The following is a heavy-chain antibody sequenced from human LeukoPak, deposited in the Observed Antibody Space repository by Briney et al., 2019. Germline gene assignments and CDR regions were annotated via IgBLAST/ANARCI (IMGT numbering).Heavy chain of an antibody. Sequence: PSETLSLTCTVSGGSISSYYWSWIRQPPGKGLEWIGYIYYSGSTNYNPSLKSRVTISVDTSKNQFSLKLSSVTAADTAVYYCARVAKYGDYGSFDYWGQETLVTVSS. CDR2: IYYSGST. D-gene: IGHD4-17*01. J-gene: IGHJ4*02. CDR1: GGSISSYY. CDR3: ARVAKYGDYGSFDY. V-gene: IGHV4-59*01.